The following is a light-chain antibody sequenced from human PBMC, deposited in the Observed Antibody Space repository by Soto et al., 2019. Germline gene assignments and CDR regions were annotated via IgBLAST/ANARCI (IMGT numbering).Light chain of an antibody. J-gene: IGLJ3*02. CDR2: LEGSGSY. V-gene: IGLV4-60*02. CDR3: ETWDSNIWV. CDR1: SGHSSYI. Sequence: QLVLTQSSSASASLGSSVKFTCTLSSGHSSYIIAWHQQQPGKAPRYLMKLEGSGSYNKGSGVPDRFSGSSSGADRYLTISNLQFEDEADYYCETWDSNIWVFGGGTKLTV.